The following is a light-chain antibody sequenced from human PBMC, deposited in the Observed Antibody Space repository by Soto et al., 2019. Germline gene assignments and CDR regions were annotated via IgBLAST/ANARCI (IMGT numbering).Light chain of an antibody. J-gene: IGKJ4*01. CDR2: DTS. CDR3: LQSFNTPLT. CDR1: QSISNY. V-gene: IGKV1-39*01. Sequence: EIQMTQSPSSLSASVGDRVTITCRASQSISNYLSWYQQKAGKAPKLLIFDTSTLQSGVPSRFSGSGSGTEFTLTISSLQPEDFATYYCLQSFNTPLTFGGGSTIEIK.